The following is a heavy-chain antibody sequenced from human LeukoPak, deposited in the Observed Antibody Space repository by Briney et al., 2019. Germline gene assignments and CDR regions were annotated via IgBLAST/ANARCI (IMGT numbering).Heavy chain of an antibody. CDR1: GGSISSSNW. D-gene: IGHD6-19*01. CDR3: ARSGDSSAGDY. Sequence: SETLSLTCAVSGGSISSSNWWSWVLQPPGKGLEWIVEIYHSGSTNYNPSLKSRVTISVDKSKNQFSLKLSSVTAADTAVYYCARSGDSSAGDYWGQGTLVTVSS. V-gene: IGHV4-4*02. J-gene: IGHJ4*02. CDR2: IYHSGST.